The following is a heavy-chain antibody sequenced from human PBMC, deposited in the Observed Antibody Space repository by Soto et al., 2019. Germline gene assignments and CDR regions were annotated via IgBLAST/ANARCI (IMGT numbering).Heavy chain of an antibody. Sequence: SETLSLTCTVSGDPISSADYYWSWIRQTPGKGLEWIGHIFYSGTTYYSPSLKSRLTISVDTSKNHFSLRLTSVTAADTAVYYCARDLWVEPELYYYGMDVWGQGTTVTVSS. CDR3: ARDLWVEPELYYYGMDV. J-gene: IGHJ6*02. V-gene: IGHV4-30-4*01. CDR2: IFYSGTT. CDR1: GDPISSADYY. D-gene: IGHD1-1*01.